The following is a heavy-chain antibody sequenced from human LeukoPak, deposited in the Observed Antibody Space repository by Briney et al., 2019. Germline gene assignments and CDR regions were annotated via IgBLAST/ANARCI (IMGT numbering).Heavy chain of an antibody. V-gene: IGHV3-21*01. CDR1: ELTFSTYS. J-gene: IGHJ4*02. CDR3: ASRQCSNGVCPFQY. Sequence: GGSLRLSCVASELTFSTYSMNWVRQAPGKGLEWVSSISSGGSSIYYANSVRGRFTISRDNAKSSLFLQMNSLSAEDTAVYYCASRQCSNGVCPFQYWGQGTLVTVSS. CDR2: ISSGGSSI. D-gene: IGHD2-8*01.